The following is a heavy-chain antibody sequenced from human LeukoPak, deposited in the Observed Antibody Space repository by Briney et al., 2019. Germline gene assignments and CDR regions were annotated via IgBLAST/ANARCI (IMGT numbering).Heavy chain of an antibody. D-gene: IGHD3-10*01. CDR3: AKVAKYYYGSETYYFFEH. CDR1: AFTFSRYW. V-gene: IGHV3-7*01. J-gene: IGHJ4*02. Sequence: GGSLRLSCAASAFTFSRYWMSWVRQAPGKGLEWVANINQDGSEKYFVDSVKGRFTISRDNAKNSLYLQMNSLRVEDTAVYYCAKVAKYYYGSETYYFFEHWGQGTPVTASS. CDR2: INQDGSEK.